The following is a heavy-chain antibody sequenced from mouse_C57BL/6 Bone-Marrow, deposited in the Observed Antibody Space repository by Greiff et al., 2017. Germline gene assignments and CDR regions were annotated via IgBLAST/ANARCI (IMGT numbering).Heavy chain of an antibody. Sequence: QVTLKECGPGILQSSQTLSLTCSFSGFSLSTSGMGVSWIRQPSGKGLEWLAQIYWDDDKRYNPSLKSRLTISKDTSRNQVFLKITSVDTADTATYYCARSYEPMDYWGQGTSVTVSS. D-gene: IGHD1-1*01. CDR1: GFSLSTSGMG. CDR2: IYWDDDK. CDR3: ARSYEPMDY. J-gene: IGHJ4*01. V-gene: IGHV8-12*01.